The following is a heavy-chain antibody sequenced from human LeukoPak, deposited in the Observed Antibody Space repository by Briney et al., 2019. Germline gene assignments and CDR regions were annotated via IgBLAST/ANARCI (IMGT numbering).Heavy chain of an antibody. Sequence: SETLSLTCAVYGGSFSGYYWSWIRQPPGKGLEWIGEINHSGSTNYNPSLKSRVTISVDTSKNQFSLKLSSVTAADTAVYYCARHAAAGYYYGMDVWGQGTTVTVSS. CDR3: ARHAAAGYYYGMDV. J-gene: IGHJ6*02. CDR2: INHSGST. CDR1: GGSFSGYY. V-gene: IGHV4-34*01. D-gene: IGHD6-13*01.